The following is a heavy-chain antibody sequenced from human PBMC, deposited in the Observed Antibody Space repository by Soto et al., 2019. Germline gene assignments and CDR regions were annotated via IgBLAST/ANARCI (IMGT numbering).Heavy chain of an antibody. J-gene: IGHJ6*02. CDR1: GGSVKGYY. CDR2: INHSGVT. D-gene: IGHD6-19*01. Sequence: LSLTCAVYGGSVKGYYGSWSRRPPGKGLEWIGEINHSGVTNYKPSLKRRVTISVDTSKNQFSLQLKSVTAADTALYYCARFSGSYYYAMEVWGQGSTVTVSS. V-gene: IGHV4-34*01. CDR3: ARFSGSYYYAMEV.